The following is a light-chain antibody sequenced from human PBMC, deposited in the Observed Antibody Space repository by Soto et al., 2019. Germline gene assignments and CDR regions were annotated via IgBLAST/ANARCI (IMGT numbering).Light chain of an antibody. Sequence: VLTQSPDTLPLSPGERATLSCRASQSVSINSLVWYQQKPGQAPRLLIYGASNRATGIPDRFSASGSGTDFTLTISRLEPEDFAMYYCQQYSSSWYTFGQGTKVEVK. CDR2: GAS. CDR3: QQYSSSWYT. V-gene: IGKV3-20*01. J-gene: IGKJ2*01. CDR1: QSVSINS.